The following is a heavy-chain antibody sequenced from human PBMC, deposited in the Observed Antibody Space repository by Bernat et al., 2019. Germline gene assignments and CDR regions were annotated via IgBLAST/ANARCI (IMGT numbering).Heavy chain of an antibody. Sequence: QVQLVESGGGVVQPGRSLRLSCAASGFTFSSYGMHWVRQAPGKGLEWVAVISYDGSNKYYADSVKGRFTISRDNSKNTLYLQMNSLRAEDTAVYYCAKVREYGAWGQGTLVTVSS. J-gene: IGHJ5*02. V-gene: IGHV3-30*18. CDR1: GFTFSSYG. D-gene: IGHD3-10*01. CDR2: ISYDGSNK. CDR3: AKVREYGA.